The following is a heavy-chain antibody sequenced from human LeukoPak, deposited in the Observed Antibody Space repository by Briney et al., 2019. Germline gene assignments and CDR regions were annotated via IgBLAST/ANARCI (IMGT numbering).Heavy chain of an antibody. J-gene: IGHJ4*02. CDR3: ACLVFESPIDY. CDR2: ISSSSSYI. D-gene: IGHD2-8*01. V-gene: IGHV3-21*01. Sequence: GGSLRLSCAASGFTFSSYWMNWARQAPGKGLEWVSSISSSSSYIYYADSVKGRFTISRDNAKNSLYLQMNSLRAEDTAVYYCACLVFESPIDYWGQGTLVTVSS. CDR1: GFTFSSYW.